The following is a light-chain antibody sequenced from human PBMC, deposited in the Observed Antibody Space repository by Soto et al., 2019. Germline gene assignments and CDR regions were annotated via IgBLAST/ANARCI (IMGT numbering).Light chain of an antibody. Sequence: DIQMTQSPSSLSASVGDKVTITCQASQDISNYLNWYQQKPGKAPKLLIYDASNLETGVPSRFSGSGSGTDFTLTISSLQPEDFATYYCPQANSFPITFGQGTRLEIK. CDR1: QDISNY. CDR3: PQANSFPIT. J-gene: IGKJ5*01. V-gene: IGKV1-33*01. CDR2: DAS.